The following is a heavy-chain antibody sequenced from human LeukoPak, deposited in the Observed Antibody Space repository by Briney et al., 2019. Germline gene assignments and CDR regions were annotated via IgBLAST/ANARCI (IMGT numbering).Heavy chain of an antibody. CDR2: IFFSGTT. Sequence: SETLSLTCTVSSVSLTNYYWSWLRQPPGKGLEWIGYIFFSGTTNYNPSLKSRVTISVDTSKNQFSLKMTSVTAADTAVYFCARVGSGGAWFDFWGQGTLVTVSS. V-gene: IGHV4-59*01. D-gene: IGHD6-19*01. J-gene: IGHJ4*02. CDR3: ARVGSGGAWFDF. CDR1: SVSLTNYY.